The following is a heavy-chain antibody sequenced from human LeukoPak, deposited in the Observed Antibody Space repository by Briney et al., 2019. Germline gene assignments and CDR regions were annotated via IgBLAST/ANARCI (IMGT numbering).Heavy chain of an antibody. J-gene: IGHJ4*02. V-gene: IGHV4-61*02. CDR3: ATSLKYGFFDY. D-gene: IGHD3-10*01. CDR2: MYTSGSS. Sequence: SETLSLTCTVSGGSVSTDSYYWSWIRQPAGKGLEWIGRMYTSGSSNYNPPLKSRVTMSVDTSKNRFSLKLSSVTAADTAVYYCATSLKYGFFDYWGQETLVTVSS. CDR1: GGSVSTDSYY.